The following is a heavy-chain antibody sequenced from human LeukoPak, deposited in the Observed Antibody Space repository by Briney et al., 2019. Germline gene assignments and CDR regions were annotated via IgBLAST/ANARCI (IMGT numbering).Heavy chain of an antibody. J-gene: IGHJ5*02. V-gene: IGHV4-61*01. CDR1: GGSVSSGSYY. Sequence: SETLSLTCTVSGGSVSSGSYYWSWIRQPPGKGLECIGYIYYSGSTNYNPSLKSRVTISVDTSKNQFSLKLSSVTAADTAVYYCARGYDFWSGYYTWFDPWGQGTLVTVSS. CDR3: ARGYDFWSGYYTWFDP. D-gene: IGHD3-3*01. CDR2: IYYSGST.